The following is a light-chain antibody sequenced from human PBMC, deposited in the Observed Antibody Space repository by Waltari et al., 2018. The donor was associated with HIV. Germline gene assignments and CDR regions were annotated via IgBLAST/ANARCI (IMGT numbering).Light chain of an antibody. CDR1: NIGTKS. Sequence: SSVLTQPPSVSVAPGQTARITCGGNNIGTKSVHWYQQKPVQAPVLVVYDDSDRPSGIPERFSGFNSGNTATLTINRVEAGDEADYYCQVWDSSSAHVVFGGGTKLTVL. V-gene: IGLV3-21*02. J-gene: IGLJ2*01. CDR2: DDS. CDR3: QVWDSSSAHVV.